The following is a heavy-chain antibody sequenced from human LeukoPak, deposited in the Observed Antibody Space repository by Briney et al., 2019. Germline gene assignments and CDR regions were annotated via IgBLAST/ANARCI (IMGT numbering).Heavy chain of an antibody. J-gene: IGHJ4*02. CDR1: GGSFSGYY. V-gene: IGHV4-59*01. CDR3: AREEKY. CDR2: IYYSGST. D-gene: IGHD5-24*01. Sequence: SETLSLTCAVYGGSFSGYYWSWIRQPPGKGLEWIGHIYYSGSTNYNPSLKSRVTISVDTSKNQFSLKLNSVTAADTAVYYCAREEKYWGQGTLVSVSS.